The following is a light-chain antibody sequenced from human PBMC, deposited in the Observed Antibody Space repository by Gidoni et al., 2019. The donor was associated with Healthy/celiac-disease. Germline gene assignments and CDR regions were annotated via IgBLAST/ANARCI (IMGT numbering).Light chain of an antibody. V-gene: IGKV2-28*01. Sequence: DIVMTQSPLSLPVTPGEPASISCRSSQSLLHSNGYNYLDWYLQKPGQSPQLLIYLGSHRASGVPDRFIGSGSGTDFTLKISRVEAEDVGVYYCRQALQTPTFXQXTKVEIK. CDR3: RQALQTPT. CDR2: LGS. CDR1: QSLLHSNGYNY. J-gene: IGKJ1*01.